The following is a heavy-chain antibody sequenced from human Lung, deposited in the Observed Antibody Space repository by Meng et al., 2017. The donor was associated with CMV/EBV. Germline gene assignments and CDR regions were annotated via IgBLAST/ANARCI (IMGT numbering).Heavy chain of an antibody. D-gene: IGHD5-18*01. Sequence: GESLKISCAASGFTFSSYGMHWVRQAPGKGLEWVAFIRYDGSNKYYADSVKGRFTISRDNSKNKLYLQMNSLRAEDTAVYYCAKDGRGYSYGYGMDVWGQGTTVXVSS. V-gene: IGHV3-30*02. CDR2: IRYDGSNK. CDR1: GFTFSSYG. CDR3: AKDGRGYSYGYGMDV. J-gene: IGHJ6*02.